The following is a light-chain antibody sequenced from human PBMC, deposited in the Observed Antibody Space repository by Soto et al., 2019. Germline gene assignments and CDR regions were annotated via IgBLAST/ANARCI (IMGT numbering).Light chain of an antibody. Sequence: QSALTQPPSASGSPGQSVTISCTGTSSDVGAYNYVSWYQQHAGKAPKLVIYEVTKRPSGVPDRFSGSKSANTASLTVSGLQAADEADYYCSSFASSNTWVFGGGTKLTVI. CDR1: SSDVGAYNY. V-gene: IGLV2-8*01. CDR3: SSFASSNTWV. CDR2: EVT. J-gene: IGLJ3*02.